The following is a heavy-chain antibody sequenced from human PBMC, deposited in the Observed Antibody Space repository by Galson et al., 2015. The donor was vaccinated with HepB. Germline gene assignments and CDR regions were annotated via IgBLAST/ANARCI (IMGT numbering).Heavy chain of an antibody. J-gene: IGHJ4*02. D-gene: IGHD2-2*01. V-gene: IGHV5-51*01. Sequence: QSGAEVKKPGESLKISCKGSGYNFASYWFAWVRQMPGKGLECMGIIYPGDSDTRYGPSFQGQVTISVDKSTSTAYLQWSSLKVSDTAMYYCARQGAYCSSTSCYDYWGQGTLVTVSS. CDR3: ARQGAYCSSTSCYDY. CDR2: IYPGDSDT. CDR1: GYNFASYW.